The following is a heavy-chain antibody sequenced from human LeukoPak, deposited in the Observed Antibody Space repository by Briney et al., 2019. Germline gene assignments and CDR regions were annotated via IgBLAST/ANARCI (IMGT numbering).Heavy chain of an antibody. CDR1: GITLSNYG. CDR2: LSGSGGGT. V-gene: IGHV3-23*01. Sequence: GGSLRLSCAVSGITLSNYGMSWVRQAPGKGLGWVAGLSGSGGGTNYADSVQGRFTISRDNPKNTLHLQMNSLRAEDTAVYFCAKRGVVIRVFLVGFHKEAYYFDSWGQGALVTVSS. D-gene: IGHD3-10*01. J-gene: IGHJ4*02. CDR3: AKRGVVIRVFLVGFHKEAYYFDS.